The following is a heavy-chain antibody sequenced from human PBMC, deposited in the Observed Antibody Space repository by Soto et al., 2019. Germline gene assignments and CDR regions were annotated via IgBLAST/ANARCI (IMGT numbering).Heavy chain of an antibody. J-gene: IGHJ4*02. Sequence: GGSLRLSCAASGFTFSSHTMHWVRQAPGKGLEWVSAISGSGGSTYYGDSVKGRFTISRDNSKNTLYLQMNSLRAEDTAVYYCAKVRADYYDSSGPIDYWGQGTLVTVSS. V-gene: IGHV3-23*01. CDR2: ISGSGGST. D-gene: IGHD3-22*01. CDR3: AKVRADYYDSSGPIDY. CDR1: GFTFSSHT.